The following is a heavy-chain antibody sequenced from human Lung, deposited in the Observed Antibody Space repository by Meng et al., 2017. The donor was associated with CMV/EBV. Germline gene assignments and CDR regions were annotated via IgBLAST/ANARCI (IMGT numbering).Heavy chain of an antibody. J-gene: IGHJ4*02. V-gene: IGHV3-72*01. D-gene: IGHD6-19*01. CDR2: IRNKANRDTT. CDR1: GFTCSDHY. Sequence: SCAASGFTCSDHYMDWVRQAPGKGLEWVGRIRNKANRDTTEYAASVKGRFTISRDDSRNSLYLQMNSLKTEDTAVYYCARWTSGRCDYWGQGTMVNGAS. CDR3: ARWTSGRCDY.